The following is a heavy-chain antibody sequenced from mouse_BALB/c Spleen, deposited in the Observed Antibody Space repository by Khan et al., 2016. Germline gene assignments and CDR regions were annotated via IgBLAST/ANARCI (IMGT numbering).Heavy chain of an antibody. Sequence: QIQLVQSGPELKKPGETVKISCKASGYTFTNYGMNWVKQAPGKGVKWMGWINTYTGEPTYADDFKGRFALSLETSASTAYLQINNLKNEDMATSFCAIWHYRYDVGAYWCQGTLVTVSA. CDR1: GYTFTNYG. D-gene: IGHD2-14*01. V-gene: IGHV9-1*02. CDR2: INTYTGEP. CDR3: AIWHYRYDVGAY. J-gene: IGHJ3*01.